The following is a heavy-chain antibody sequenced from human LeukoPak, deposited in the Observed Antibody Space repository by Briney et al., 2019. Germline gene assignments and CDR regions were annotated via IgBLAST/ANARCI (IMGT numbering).Heavy chain of an antibody. D-gene: IGHD6-13*01. Sequence: PSETLSLTCTVSGGSISSYYWSWIRQPPGKGLEWIGYIYSSGSTNYNPSLKSRITISVDTSKNQFSLKLSSVTAADTAMYYCARSTGGAAAGDCWGQGTLVTVSS. CDR2: IYSSGST. J-gene: IGHJ4*02. CDR1: GGSISSYY. V-gene: IGHV4-59*01. CDR3: ARSTGGAAAGDC.